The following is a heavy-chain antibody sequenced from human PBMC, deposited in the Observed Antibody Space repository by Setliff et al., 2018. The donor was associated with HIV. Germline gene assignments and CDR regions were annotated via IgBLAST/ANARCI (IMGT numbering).Heavy chain of an antibody. CDR2: YYYSGFT. CDR3: ARQVGNKVLFDS. D-gene: IGHD7-27*01. Sequence: SETLSLTCTVSGGSISSGSYYWSWIRQPPGKGLEWIGYYYYSGFTYYNPSLKSRVTISLDTSKNQLSLKLSSVTAADTAVYYCARQVGNKVLFDSWGQGTLVTVSS. CDR1: GGSISSGSYY. V-gene: IGHV4-61*01. J-gene: IGHJ4*02.